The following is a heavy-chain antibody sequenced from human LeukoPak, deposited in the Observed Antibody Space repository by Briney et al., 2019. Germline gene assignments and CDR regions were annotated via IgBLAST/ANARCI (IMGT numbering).Heavy chain of an antibody. CDR3: AGSPPLGYMDV. Sequence: SETLSLTCTVSGGSISSYYWSWIRQPPGKGLEWIGYIYYSGSTNYNPSLKSRVTISVDTSKNQFSLKLSSVTAADTAVYYCAGSPPLGYMDVWGKGTTVTVSS. D-gene: IGHD3-10*01. J-gene: IGHJ6*03. CDR2: IYYSGST. V-gene: IGHV4-59*01. CDR1: GGSISSYY.